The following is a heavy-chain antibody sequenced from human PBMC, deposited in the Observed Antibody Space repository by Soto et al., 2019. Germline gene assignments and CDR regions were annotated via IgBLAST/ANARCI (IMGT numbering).Heavy chain of an antibody. CDR2: ISGYNGYT. CDR3: ARDRDYSHTDADIDY. CDR1: GYNFNTYG. D-gene: IGHD3-16*01. V-gene: IGHV1-18*01. Sequence: QVQLMQSGAEVRRPGTSMRISCTTSGYNFNTYGIIWVRRAPGQGLEWMGWISGYNGYTKYAQNFEDRDTLSTDPSTSTAFLELRNRRSGDTALYFCARDRDYSHTDADIDYWGQGTLVTVSS. J-gene: IGHJ4*02.